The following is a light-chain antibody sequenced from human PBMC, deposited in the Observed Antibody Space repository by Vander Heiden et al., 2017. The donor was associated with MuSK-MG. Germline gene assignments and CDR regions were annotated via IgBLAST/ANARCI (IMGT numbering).Light chain of an antibody. Sequence: SHITQLRSSLSASVGERLTITCRASQSIRNDLGWYQQQPGKAPKLLIYAASSLQGAVPSRFSSSGSRTDFTLTISSLQPEDFATYYCLQDYNYPRTFGQGTKLEIK. CDR1: QSIRND. CDR2: AAS. V-gene: IGKV1-6*01. J-gene: IGKJ2*01. CDR3: LQDYNYPRT.